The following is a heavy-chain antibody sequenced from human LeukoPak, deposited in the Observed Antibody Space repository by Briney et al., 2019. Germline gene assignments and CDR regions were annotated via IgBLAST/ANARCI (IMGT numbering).Heavy chain of an antibody. J-gene: IGHJ6*03. CDR3: ARSFGASQQYTSSWYYYYMDV. Sequence: GASAKVSCKASGYTFTTYYIHWVRQAPGQGLEWMGIINPSGGSTSYAQKFQGRVTMIRDMSTSTLYMELSSLRSEDTAAYYCARSFGASQQYTSSWYYYYMDVWGKGTTVTVSS. CDR2: INPSGGST. D-gene: IGHD6-13*01. V-gene: IGHV1-46*01. CDR1: GYTFTTYY.